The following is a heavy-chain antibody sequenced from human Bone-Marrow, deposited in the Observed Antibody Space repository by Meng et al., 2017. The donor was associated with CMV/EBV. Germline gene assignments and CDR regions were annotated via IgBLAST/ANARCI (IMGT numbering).Heavy chain of an antibody. CDR3: ARDNPPGEYDFWSGYYTGHYYYYYGMDV. Sequence: GESLKISCAASGFTFSSYSMNWVRQAPGKGLEWVSSISSSSSYIYYADSVKGRFTISRDNAKYSLYLQMTSLRAEDTAVYYCARDNPPGEYDFWSGYYTGHYYYYYGMDVWGQGTTVTVSS. V-gene: IGHV3-21*01. CDR1: GFTFSSYS. D-gene: IGHD3-3*01. J-gene: IGHJ6*02. CDR2: ISSSSSYI.